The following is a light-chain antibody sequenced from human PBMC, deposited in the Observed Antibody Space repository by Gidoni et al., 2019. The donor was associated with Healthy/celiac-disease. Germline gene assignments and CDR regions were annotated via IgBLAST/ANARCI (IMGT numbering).Light chain of an antibody. CDR3: SSYTSSSTYD. CDR2: EVS. Sequence: QSALTQPASVSGSPRQPITIPCTGTSRHVVGYNSVSWYQPHPGKAPKLMIYEVSNRPSGVSNRFSGSKSDNTASLTISGLQAEDEADYYCSSYTSSSTYDFGTGTKVTVL. V-gene: IGLV2-14*01. J-gene: IGLJ1*01. CDR1: SRHVVGYNS.